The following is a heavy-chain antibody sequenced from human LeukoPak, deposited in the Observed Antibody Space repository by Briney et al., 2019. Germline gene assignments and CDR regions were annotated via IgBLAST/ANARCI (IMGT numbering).Heavy chain of an antibody. V-gene: IGHV1-2*02. D-gene: IGHD3-3*01. CDR1: GYTFTGYY. Sequence: ASVKVSCKASGYTFTGYYMHWVRQAPGQGLEWMGWINPNSGGTNYAQKFQGRVTMTRDTSISTAYMELSRLRSDDTAVYYCVRDSDWSGTWFDPWGQGTLVTVSS. CDR3: VRDSDWSGTWFDP. CDR2: INPNSGGT. J-gene: IGHJ5*02.